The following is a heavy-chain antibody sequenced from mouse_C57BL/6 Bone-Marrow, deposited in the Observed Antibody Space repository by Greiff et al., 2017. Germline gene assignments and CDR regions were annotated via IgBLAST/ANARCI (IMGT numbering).Heavy chain of an antibody. J-gene: IGHJ2*01. CDR3: ARRQLRPYYFDY. CDR1: GYTFTDHT. Sequence: VQLQQSDAELVKPGASVKISCKASGYTFTDHTIHWMKQRPEQGLEWIGYIYPRDGSTKYNEKFKGKATLTADKSSSTAYMQLNSLTSEDSAVYFFARRQLRPYYFDYWGQGTTLTVSS. V-gene: IGHV1-78*01. CDR2: IYPRDGST. D-gene: IGHD3-2*02.